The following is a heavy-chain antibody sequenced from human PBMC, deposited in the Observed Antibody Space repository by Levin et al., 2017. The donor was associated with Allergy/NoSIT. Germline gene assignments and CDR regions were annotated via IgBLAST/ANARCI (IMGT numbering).Heavy chain of an antibody. CDR1: GGSISGYY. CDR2: IYYSGST. Sequence: SETLSLTCTVSGGSISGYYWSWIRQPPGKGLEWIGYIYYSGSTKYNSSLKSRVTISLDTSKNQFSLKLSSVTAADTAVYYCARDERYCTGGSCYPGAFYIWGQGTMVTVSS. D-gene: IGHD2-15*01. CDR3: ARDERYCTGGSCYPGAFYI. V-gene: IGHV4-59*01. J-gene: IGHJ3*02.